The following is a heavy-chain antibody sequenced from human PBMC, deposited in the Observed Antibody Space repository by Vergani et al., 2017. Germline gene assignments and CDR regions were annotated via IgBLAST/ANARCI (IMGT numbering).Heavy chain of an antibody. D-gene: IGHD2-21*02. V-gene: IGHV3-30*18. CDR3: AKDLEYGVVTAIASFDY. Sequence: QVQLVESGGGVVQPGRSLRLYCAASGFTFSSYGMHWVRQAPGKGLEWVAVISYDGSNKYYADSVKGRFTISRDNSKNTLYLQMNSLRAEDTAVYYCAKDLEYGVVTAIASFDYWGQGTLVTVSS. CDR1: GFTFSSYG. CDR2: ISYDGSNK. J-gene: IGHJ4*02.